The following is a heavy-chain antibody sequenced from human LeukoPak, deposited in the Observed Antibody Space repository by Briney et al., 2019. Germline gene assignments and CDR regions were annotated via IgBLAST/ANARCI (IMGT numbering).Heavy chain of an antibody. CDR2: ISGSGGST. Sequence: AXXXTXXSYGMSWVRQAPGKGXXWVSAISGSGGSTYYADSVKDRFTISRXNSKNTLYLQMNSLRAEDTAVYYXXXXXXXRXVRGYFDLWGRGTLVTVSS. D-gene: IGHD3-10*01. J-gene: IGHJ2*01. V-gene: IGHV3-23*01. CDR1: XXTXXSYG. CDR3: XXXXXXRXVRGYFDL.